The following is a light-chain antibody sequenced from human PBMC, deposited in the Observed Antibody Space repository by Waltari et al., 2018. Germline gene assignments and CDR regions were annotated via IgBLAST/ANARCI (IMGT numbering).Light chain of an antibody. CDR2: NAS. CDR3: QQRSSGPPVT. Sequence: EVVLTQSPPTLSLSPGERATLPCRASQSVSTYLAWYQPKPGQPPRLLIFNASYRATGVPTRFSGSGSGTDFTLTISSLEPEDFAVYYCQQRSSGPPVTFGQGTRVEI. V-gene: IGKV3-11*01. J-gene: IGKJ5*01. CDR1: QSVSTY.